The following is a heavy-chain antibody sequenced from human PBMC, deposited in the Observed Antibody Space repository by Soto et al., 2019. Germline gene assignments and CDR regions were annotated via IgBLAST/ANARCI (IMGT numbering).Heavy chain of an antibody. CDR1: GDSVSSNGAW. CDR3: ARVHCSAGTCLDGLDF. D-gene: IGHD2-15*01. V-gene: IGHV6-1*01. J-gene: IGHJ6*02. CDR2: IYYRSKWFY. Sequence: SQTLSLTRVISGDSVSSNGAWWNWVRQSPSRGLQWLGRIYYRSKWFYDYAASVESRMAINQDTSRNQFSLQLNYVTPEDTAVYYCARVHCSAGTCLDGLDFWGQGTTVTVSS.